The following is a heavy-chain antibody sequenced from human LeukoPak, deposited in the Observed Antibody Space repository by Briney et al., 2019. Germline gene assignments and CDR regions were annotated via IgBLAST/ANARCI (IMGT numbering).Heavy chain of an antibody. J-gene: IGHJ3*02. CDR2: IYSGGST. D-gene: IGHD1-1*01. CDR3: AREAVTGLDGFDI. V-gene: IGHV3-66*01. CDR1: GFTVSSNY. Sequence: GGSLRLSCAASGFTVSSNYMTWVRQAPGKGLEWVSVIYSGGSTYYADCVKGRFTISRDNSKNTLYLQMNSLRAEDTAVYYCAREAVTGLDGFDIWGQGTMVTVSS.